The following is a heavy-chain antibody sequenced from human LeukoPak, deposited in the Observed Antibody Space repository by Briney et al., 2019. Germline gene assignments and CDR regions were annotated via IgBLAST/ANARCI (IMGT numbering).Heavy chain of an antibody. Sequence: PSETLSLTCAVYGGSFSGYYWCWIRQPPGKGLEWIGEINRSGSTNYNPSLKSRVTISVDTSKNQFSLKLSSVTAADTAVYYCARGAKMYYDYVWGSSQPRLGYWGQGTLVTVSS. CDR3: ARGAKMYYDYVWGSSQPRLGY. V-gene: IGHV4-34*01. J-gene: IGHJ4*02. D-gene: IGHD3-16*01. CDR1: GGSFSGYY. CDR2: INRSGST.